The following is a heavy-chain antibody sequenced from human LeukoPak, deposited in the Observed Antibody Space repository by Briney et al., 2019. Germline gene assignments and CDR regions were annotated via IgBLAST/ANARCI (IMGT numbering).Heavy chain of an antibody. CDR1: GGTFSSYA. CDR2: IIPILGIA. V-gene: IGHV1-69*04. Sequence: ASVKVSCKASGGTFSSYAISWVRQAPGQGLEWMGRIIPILGIANYAQKFQGRVTITADKSTSTAYMELSSLRSEDTAVYYCARENVEMATIGSYFDYWGQGTLVTVSS. D-gene: IGHD5-24*01. CDR3: ARENVEMATIGSYFDY. J-gene: IGHJ4*02.